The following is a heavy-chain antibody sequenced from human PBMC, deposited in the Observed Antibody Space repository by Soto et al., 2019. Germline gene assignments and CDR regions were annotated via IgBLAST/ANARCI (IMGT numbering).Heavy chain of an antibody. CDR1: GFTFSSYA. CDR2: ISGSGGST. J-gene: IGHJ6*02. Sequence: PGGSLRHSCSASGFTFSSYAMHWVRQAPGKGLEWVSGISGSGGSTYYADSVKGRFTISRDNSKSTLYLQMNSLRAEDTALYYCAKGRSYYYYYGVDVWGQGTTVTVSS. CDR3: AKGRSYYYYYGVDV. V-gene: IGHV3-23*01.